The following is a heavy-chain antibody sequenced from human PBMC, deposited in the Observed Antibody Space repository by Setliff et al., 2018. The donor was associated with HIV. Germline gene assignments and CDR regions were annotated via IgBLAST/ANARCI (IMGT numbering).Heavy chain of an antibody. CDR3: ARIQNHVWDY. CDR1: GFTFSTYW. J-gene: IGHJ4*02. CDR2: TPNDGSYK. Sequence: PGGSLRLSCAASGFTFSTYWMHWVRQAPGKGLEWVAFTPNDGSYKNYADPVKGRFTISRDNAKNSLYLQMNSLRADDTSVYYCARIQNHVWDYWGQGTLVTVSS. V-gene: IGHV3-30*03. D-gene: IGHD5-18*01.